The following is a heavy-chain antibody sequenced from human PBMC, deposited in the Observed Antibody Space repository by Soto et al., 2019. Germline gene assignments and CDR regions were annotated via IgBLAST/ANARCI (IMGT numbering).Heavy chain of an antibody. D-gene: IGHD1-7*01. CDR3: ARDPIWTYTWNYARLNYLDP. Sequence: QVQLVQSATEVKKPGASVKISCKASGYTFTNNVIHWLRQPPGQTLEWMGWIHTAKGNTKYSQKFEARVTLTRDTAASTAYMELNSLRSDDTAVYYCARDPIWTYTWNYARLNYLDPWGQGTLVTVSS. CDR1: GYTFTNNV. V-gene: IGHV1-3*04. CDR2: IHTAKGNT. J-gene: IGHJ5*02.